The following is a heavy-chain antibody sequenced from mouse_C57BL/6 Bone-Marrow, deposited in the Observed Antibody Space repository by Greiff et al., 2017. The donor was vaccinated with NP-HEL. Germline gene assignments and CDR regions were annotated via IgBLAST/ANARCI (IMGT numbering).Heavy chain of an antibody. J-gene: IGHJ2*01. V-gene: IGHV1-52*01. Sequence: QVQLKQPGAALVRPGSSVKLSCKASGYTFTRYWMHWVKQRPIQGLEWIGNIDPSASATHYNQQFKDKATLTVDKSSSTAYMQLSSLTSEDSAVYYCARNLIYDGYLYYFDYWGQGTTLTVSS. D-gene: IGHD2-3*01. CDR2: IDPSASAT. CDR1: GYTFTRYW. CDR3: ARNLIYDGYLYYFDY.